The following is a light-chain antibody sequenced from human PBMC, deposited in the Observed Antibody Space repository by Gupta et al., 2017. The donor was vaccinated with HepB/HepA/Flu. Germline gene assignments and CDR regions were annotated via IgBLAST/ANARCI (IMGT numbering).Light chain of an antibody. CDR1: QDIYNG. J-gene: IGKJ3*01. CDR3: QHYDNLLFT. CDR2: DAS. V-gene: IGKV1-33*01. Sequence: DIQISKSLSSLSATLGDRVIITCQASQDIYNGLNWYQQKPGKAPKLMIDDASKLEAVVPSRISGSSSRKDFTFTINRLQPEDMATYYCQHYDNLLFTFGPGTKVDI.